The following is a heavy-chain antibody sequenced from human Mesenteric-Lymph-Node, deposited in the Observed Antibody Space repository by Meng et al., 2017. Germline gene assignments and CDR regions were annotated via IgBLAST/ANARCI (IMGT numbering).Heavy chain of an antibody. Sequence: GGSLRLSCAASGFTVSSNYMSWVRQAPGKGLEWVSVIYSGGSTYYADSVKGRFTISRDNSKNTLYLQMNSLRAEDTAVYYCAREHGRDNYYDSSGYYPPHFDYWGQGTLVTVSS. V-gene: IGHV3-66*02. D-gene: IGHD3-22*01. CDR1: GFTVSSNY. CDR2: IYSGGST. CDR3: AREHGRDNYYDSSGYYPPHFDY. J-gene: IGHJ4*02.